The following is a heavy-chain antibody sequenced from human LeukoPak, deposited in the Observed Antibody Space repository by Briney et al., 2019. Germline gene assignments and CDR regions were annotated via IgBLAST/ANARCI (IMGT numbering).Heavy chain of an antibody. Sequence: GRSLRLSCTASGFTFGDYAMIWVRQAPGKGLEGVGFIRSKAYGGTTEYAASVKGRFTISRDDSKSIAYLQMNSLKTEDTAAYYCTRGSVYCSSLSCKNDYWGQGTLVTVSS. CDR3: TRGSVYCSSLSCKNDY. CDR1: GFTFGDYA. V-gene: IGHV3-49*04. D-gene: IGHD2-2*01. J-gene: IGHJ4*02. CDR2: IRSKAYGGTT.